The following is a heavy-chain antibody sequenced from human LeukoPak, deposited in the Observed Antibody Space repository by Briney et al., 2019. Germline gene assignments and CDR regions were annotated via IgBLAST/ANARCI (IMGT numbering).Heavy chain of an antibody. CDR3: ARAYYDFWSGYGYFDY. Sequence: PGGSLRLSCAASGFTFSSYWMSWVRQAPGKGLEWVASIKQDGSEKYYVDSVKGRFTISRDNAKNSLYLQMNSLRAEDTAVYYCARAYYDFWSGYGYFDYWGQGTLVTVSS. D-gene: IGHD3-3*01. CDR1: GFTFSSYW. V-gene: IGHV3-7*01. CDR2: IKQDGSEK. J-gene: IGHJ4*02.